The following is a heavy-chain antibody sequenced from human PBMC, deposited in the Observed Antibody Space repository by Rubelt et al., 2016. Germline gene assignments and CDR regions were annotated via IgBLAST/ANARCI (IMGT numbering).Heavy chain of an antibody. CDR3: ARRGTDCSSSSCYNWFDP. Sequence: QVQLQESGPGLVKPSETLSLTCTVSGGSISNDYWNWIRQPPGKGLEWIGYVYYRGSTNYNPSLKSRVTISVDTSKNQFSLKLSSLTAVDTAVYYCARRGTDCSSSSCYNWFDPWGQGTLVTVSS. V-gene: IGHV4-59*01. CDR1: GGSISNDY. D-gene: IGHD2-2*01. CDR2: VYYRGST. J-gene: IGHJ5*02.